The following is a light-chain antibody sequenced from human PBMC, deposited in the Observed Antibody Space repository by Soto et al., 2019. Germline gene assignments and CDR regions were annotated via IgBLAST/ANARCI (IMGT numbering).Light chain of an antibody. Sequence: QSVLTQPASVSGSPGQSISISCTGTSGDIGAYDYVSWHQQYPGKAPKLIIFAVTHRPSGISDRFSASKSGNTASLAISGLQAEDEADYYCSSHTTSNTWVFGGGTKLTVL. J-gene: IGLJ3*02. CDR2: AVT. CDR3: SSHTTSNTWV. V-gene: IGLV2-14*01. CDR1: SGDIGAYDY.